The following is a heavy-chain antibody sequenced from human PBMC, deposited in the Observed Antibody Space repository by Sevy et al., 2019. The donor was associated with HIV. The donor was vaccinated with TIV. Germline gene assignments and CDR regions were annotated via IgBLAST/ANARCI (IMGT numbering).Heavy chain of an antibody. CDR2: IYYSGST. CDR3: ARGHDFWSGYYTLFGY. J-gene: IGHJ4*02. D-gene: IGHD3-3*01. V-gene: IGHV4-39*01. CDR1: GGSISSSSYY. Sequence: SETLSLTCTVSGGSISSSSYYWGWIRQPPGKGLEWIGSIYYSGSTYYNLSLKSRVTISVDTSKNQFSLKLSSVTAADTAVYYCARGHDFWSGYYTLFGYWGQGTLVTVSS.